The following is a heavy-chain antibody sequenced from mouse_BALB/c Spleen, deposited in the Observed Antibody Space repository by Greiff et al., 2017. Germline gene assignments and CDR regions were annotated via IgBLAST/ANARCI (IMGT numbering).Heavy chain of an antibody. V-gene: IGHV5-9-3*01. CDR1: GFTFSSYA. J-gene: IGHJ2*01. CDR2: ISSGGSYT. D-gene: IGHD2-1*01. Sequence: EVNVVESGGGLVKPGGSLKLSCAASGFTFSSYAMSWVRQTPEKRLEWVATISSGGSYTYYPDSVKGRFTISRDNAKNTLYLQMSSLRSEDTAMYYCARQFGNSLDYWGQGTTLTVSS. CDR3: ARQFGNSLDY.